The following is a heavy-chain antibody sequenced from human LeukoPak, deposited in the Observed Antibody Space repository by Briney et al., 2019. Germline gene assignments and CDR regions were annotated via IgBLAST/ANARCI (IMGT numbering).Heavy chain of an antibody. V-gene: IGHV1-24*01. CDR1: GYTLTELS. J-gene: IGHJ4*02. D-gene: IGHD1-7*01. CDR3: ATTKYNWNYGSFDY. CDR2: FDPEDGET. Sequence: GASVKVSCKVSGYTLTELSMHWVRQAPGKGLEWMGGFDPEDGETIYAQKFQGRVTMTEDTSTVTAYMELSSLRSEDTAVYHCATTKYNWNYGSFDYWGQGTLVTVSS.